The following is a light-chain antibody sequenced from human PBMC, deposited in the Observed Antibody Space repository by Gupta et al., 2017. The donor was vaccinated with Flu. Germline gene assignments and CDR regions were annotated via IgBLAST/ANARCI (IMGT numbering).Light chain of an antibody. CDR2: CAS. J-gene: IGKJ4*01. CDR3: QQYNNWPLT. CDR1: QSVSSN. V-gene: IGKV3-15*01. Sequence: SPGERATLSCRASQSVSSNLAWYQQKPGQAPRLLIYCASTRATGIPARFSGSGSGTEFTLTISSLQSEDFAVYYCQQYNNWPLTFGGGTKVEIK.